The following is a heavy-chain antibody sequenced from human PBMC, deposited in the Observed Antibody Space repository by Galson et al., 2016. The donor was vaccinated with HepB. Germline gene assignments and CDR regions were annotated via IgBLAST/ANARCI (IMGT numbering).Heavy chain of an antibody. CDR3: AKEKGIWGTYRKAGFDQ. CDR1: GFNFEDSD. J-gene: IGHJ5*02. Sequence: SLRLSCAASGFNFEDSDMHWVRHGPGKGLEWVSFITWNGGRVGHRDSVKGRFTVSRDNARKTLYLQMNSLRVEDTAFYYCAKEKGIWGTYRKAGFDQWGRGTAVIVSS. D-gene: IGHD3-16*02. CDR2: ITWNGGRV. V-gene: IGHV3-9*01.